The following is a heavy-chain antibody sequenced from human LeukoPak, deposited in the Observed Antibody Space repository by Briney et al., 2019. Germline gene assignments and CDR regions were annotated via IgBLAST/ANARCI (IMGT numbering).Heavy chain of an antibody. V-gene: IGHV3-33*06. CDR2: IWYDGSNK. CDR3: AKDVATTVTSLGY. J-gene: IGHJ4*02. CDR1: GFTFSSYG. Sequence: GXXLRLSCAASGFTFSSYGMHWVRQAPGKGLEWVAVIWYDGSNKYYADSVKGRFTISRDNSKNTLYLQMNSLRAEDTAVYYCAKDVATTVTSLGYWGQGTLVTVSS. D-gene: IGHD4-17*01.